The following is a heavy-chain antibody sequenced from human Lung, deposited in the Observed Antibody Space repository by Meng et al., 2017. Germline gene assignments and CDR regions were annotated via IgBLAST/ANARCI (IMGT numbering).Heavy chain of an antibody. Sequence: QVQVQEGGAGLLKPAETLSLTCVVSGGSFSDYYWSWIRQPPGKGLEWIGEINHSGSTNCNPSLESRATISVDTSQNNLSLKLSSVTAADSAVYYCARGPTTMAHDFNYWGQGTLVTVSS. CDR1: GGSFSDYY. CDR3: ARGPTTMAHDFNY. CDR2: INHSGST. V-gene: IGHV4-34*01. D-gene: IGHD4-11*01. J-gene: IGHJ4*02.